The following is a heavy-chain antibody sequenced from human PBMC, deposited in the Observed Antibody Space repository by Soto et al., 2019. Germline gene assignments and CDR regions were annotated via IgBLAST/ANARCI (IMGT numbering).Heavy chain of an antibody. CDR2: INSDGSST. D-gene: IGHD3-22*01. J-gene: IGHJ4*01. Sequence: GGSLRLSCAASGFTFSSYWMHWVRQAPGKGLVWVSRINSDGSSTSYADSVKGRFTISRDNAKNTLYLQMNSLRAEDTAVYYCARDQGYYYDNRGSDYWGHGTLVTVSS. CDR3: ARDQGYYYDNRGSDY. V-gene: IGHV3-74*01. CDR1: GFTFSSYW.